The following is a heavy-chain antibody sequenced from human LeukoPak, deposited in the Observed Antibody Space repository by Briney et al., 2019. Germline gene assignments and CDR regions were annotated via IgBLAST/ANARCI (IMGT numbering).Heavy chain of an antibody. J-gene: IGHJ1*01. V-gene: IGHV3-53*01. CDR1: GFTVSSNY. CDR2: LYSAGAT. CDR3: ASGEVGVRKYYSDPFQH. Sequence: PGGSLRLSCAVSGFTVSSNYMSWVRQAPGKGLEWVSILYSAGATYYADSVRGRFTIARDNSKNTVFLQMNSLRAEDTAVYYCASGEVGVRKYYSDPFQHWGQGTLVTVSS. D-gene: IGHD3-10*01.